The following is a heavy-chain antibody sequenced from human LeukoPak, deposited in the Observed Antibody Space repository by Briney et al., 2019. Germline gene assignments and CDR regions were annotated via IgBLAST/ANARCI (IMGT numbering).Heavy chain of an antibody. CDR1: GGSISSYY. CDR3: ARGVYYGSGSYYAGPAFDI. CDR2: IYTSGST. Sequence: SETLSLTCTVSGGSISSYYWSWIRQPAGKGLEWIGRIYTSGSTNYNPSLKSRVTMSVDTSKNQFSLKLSSVTAADTAVYYCARGVYYGSGSYYAGPAFDIWGQGTMVTVSS. D-gene: IGHD3-10*01. V-gene: IGHV4-4*07. J-gene: IGHJ3*02.